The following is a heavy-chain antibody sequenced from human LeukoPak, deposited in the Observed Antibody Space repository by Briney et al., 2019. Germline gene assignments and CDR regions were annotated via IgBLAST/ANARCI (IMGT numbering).Heavy chain of an antibody. V-gene: IGHV1-18*01. D-gene: IGHD2-2*01. CDR1: GYTFTSYG. Sequence: ASVTVSCKGSGYTFTSYGISWVRQAPGQGLEWMGWISAYNGNTNYAQKLQGRVTMTTDTSTSTAYMELRSLRPDDTAVYYCARDPRYWSSTSCLFGGYFNYWGQGTLVTVSS. CDR2: ISAYNGNT. J-gene: IGHJ4*02. CDR3: ARDPRYWSSTSCLFGGYFNY.